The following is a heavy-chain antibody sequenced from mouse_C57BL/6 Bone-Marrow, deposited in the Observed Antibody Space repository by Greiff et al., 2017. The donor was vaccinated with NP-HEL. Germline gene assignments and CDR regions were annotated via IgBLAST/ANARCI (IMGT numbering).Heavy chain of an antibody. J-gene: IGHJ3*01. D-gene: IGHD2-2*01. V-gene: IGHV2-2*01. CDR1: GFSLTSYG. CDR2: IWSGGST. CDR3: ARPLMVTEFAY. Sequence: QVQLKQSGPGLVQPSQSLSITCTVYGFSLTSYGVHWVRQSPGKGLEWLGVIWSGGSTDYNAAFISRLSISKDNSKCQVFFKMNSLQADDTAIYYCARPLMVTEFAYWGQGTLVTVSA.